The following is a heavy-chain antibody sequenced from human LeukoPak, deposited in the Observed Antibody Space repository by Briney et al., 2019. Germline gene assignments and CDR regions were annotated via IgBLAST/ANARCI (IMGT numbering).Heavy chain of an antibody. J-gene: IGHJ4*02. CDR2: IRYDGSNK. Sequence: PGGSLRLSCAASGFTFSSYAMHWVRQAPGKGLEWVAFIRYDGSNKYYADSVKGRFTISRDNSKNTLYLQMNSLRAEDTAVYYCAKVGVIVATIGAYWGQGTLVTVSS. CDR3: AKVGVIVATIGAY. CDR1: GFTFSSYA. D-gene: IGHD5-12*01. V-gene: IGHV3-30*02.